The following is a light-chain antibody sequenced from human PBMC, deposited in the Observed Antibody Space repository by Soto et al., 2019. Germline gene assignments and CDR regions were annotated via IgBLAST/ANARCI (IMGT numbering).Light chain of an antibody. Sequence: EIVLTQSPGTLSLSPGERATLSCRVSQSVSSSYLAWYQQKPGQAPRPLMYSASSRATGIPDRFSGSGSGTDFTLTISRLEPEDFAVYYCQYYGRSPLTFGGGTKVDIK. J-gene: IGKJ4*01. CDR2: SAS. V-gene: IGKV3-20*01. CDR1: QSVSSSY. CDR3: QYYGRSPLT.